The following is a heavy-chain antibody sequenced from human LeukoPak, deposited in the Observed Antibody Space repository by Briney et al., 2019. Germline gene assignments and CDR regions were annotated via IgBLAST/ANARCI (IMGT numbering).Heavy chain of an antibody. CDR2: IYYSGST. CDR1: GGSVSSGSYY. J-gene: IGHJ3*02. V-gene: IGHV4-61*01. CDR3: ARCRPLDPFDI. Sequence: PSETLSLTCTVSGGSVSSGSYYWSWIRQPPGKGLEWIGYIYYSGSTNYNPSLKSRVTISVDTSKNQFSLKLSSVTAADTAVYYCARCRPLDPFDIWGQGTMVTVSS.